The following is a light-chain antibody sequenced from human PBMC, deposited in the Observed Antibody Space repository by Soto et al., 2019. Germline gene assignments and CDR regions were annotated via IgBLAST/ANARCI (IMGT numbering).Light chain of an antibody. CDR3: QQYNSYPLT. V-gene: IGKV1-5*03. J-gene: IGKJ4*01. Sequence: DIQMTQSPPTLSASVGDRVIITCRASQSISSWLAWYQQKPGKAPKLIIYTASTLESGVPSRFSGSGSGTEFTLTISSLQPDDFAPYYCQQYNSYPLTCGGGTKVEIK. CDR1: QSISSW. CDR2: TAS.